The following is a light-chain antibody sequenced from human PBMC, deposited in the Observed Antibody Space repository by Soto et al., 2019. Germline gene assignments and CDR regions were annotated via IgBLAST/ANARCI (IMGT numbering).Light chain of an antibody. V-gene: IGKV1-39*01. CDR1: QSISSY. J-gene: IGKJ4*01. CDR3: QQSYSTPLT. Sequence: DIQMTQSPSSLSASVGARVTITCRASQSISSYLNWYQQKPGKAPKLLIYAASSLQSGVPSRFSVSGSGTDGTITIRSLQPEDGETYDGQQSYSTPLTFGGGTKVDIK. CDR2: AAS.